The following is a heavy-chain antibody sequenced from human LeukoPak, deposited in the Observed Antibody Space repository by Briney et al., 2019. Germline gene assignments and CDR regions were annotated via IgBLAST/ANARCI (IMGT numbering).Heavy chain of an antibody. CDR1: GFTFSTYW. D-gene: IGHD4-23*01. V-gene: IGHV3-74*01. CDR2: INSDGSST. Sequence: GGSLRLSCAASGFTFSTYWMHWVRQAPGKGLVWVSRINSDGSSTNYADSVKGRFTISRDNAKNTLYLQMTNLIAEDTAVYYCSRLYYSGYSGVDYWGQGTLVTVSS. CDR3: SRLYYSGYSGVDY. J-gene: IGHJ4*02.